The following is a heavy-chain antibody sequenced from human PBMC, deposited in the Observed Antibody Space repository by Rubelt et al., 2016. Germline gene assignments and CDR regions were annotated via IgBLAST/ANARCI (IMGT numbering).Heavy chain of an antibody. V-gene: IGHV5-10-1*01. CDR3: ARVSGSYYNWEDY. CDR2: IDPSDSYT. D-gene: IGHD3-10*01. J-gene: IGHJ4*02. CDR1: GYSFTSYW. Sequence: KGSGYSFTSYWISWVRQMPGKGLEWMGRIDPSDSYTNYSPSFQGHVTISADKSISTAYLQWSSLKASDTAMYYCARVSGSYYNWEDYWGQGTLVTVSS.